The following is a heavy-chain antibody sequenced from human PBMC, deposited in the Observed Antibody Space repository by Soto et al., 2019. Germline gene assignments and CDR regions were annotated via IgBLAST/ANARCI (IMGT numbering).Heavy chain of an antibody. CDR1: GGTITSDDYH. D-gene: IGHD2-15*01. CDR3: ARDLAYCASGSCYAKWGS. J-gene: IGHJ4*02. Sequence: SETLSLTCTVSGGTITSDDYHWTWIRQPPWKGLEWIGFIYYSGTYYNPSLRGRVTISVDTSKNEFSLKLSSVTAADTAVYYCARDLAYCASGSCYAKWGSWGQGXLVTVYS. V-gene: IGHV4-30-4*01. CDR2: IYYSGT.